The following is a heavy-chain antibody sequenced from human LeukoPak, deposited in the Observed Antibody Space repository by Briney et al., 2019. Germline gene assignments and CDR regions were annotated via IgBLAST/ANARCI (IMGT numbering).Heavy chain of an antibody. CDR3: AKDPAGSGSYSFDY. CDR1: GFIFSGYT. CDR2: ISGSGGST. D-gene: IGHD1-26*01. Sequence: PGGSLRLSCAASGFIFSGYTMNWVRQTPGKGLEWVSAISGSGGSTYYADSVKGRFTISRDNSKNTLYLQMNSLRAEDTAVYYCAKDPAGSGSYSFDYWGQGTLVTVSS. V-gene: IGHV3-23*01. J-gene: IGHJ4*02.